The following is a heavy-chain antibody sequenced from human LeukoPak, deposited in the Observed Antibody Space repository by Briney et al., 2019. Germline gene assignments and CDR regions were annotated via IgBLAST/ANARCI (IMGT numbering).Heavy chain of an antibody. CDR3: AKECDYSLGHKFDL. V-gene: IGHV3-23*01. Sequence: GGSLRLSCAASGFTFNNYLKSWVRQAPGKGLEWVSVLFTGGGRTLYADSVKGRFTISGDTSRTTLYLQMNGLRAEDTAVYYCAKECDYSLGHKFDLWGQGTLVTVSS. J-gene: IGHJ4*02. D-gene: IGHD4-11*01. CDR1: GFTFNNYL. CDR2: LFTGGGRT.